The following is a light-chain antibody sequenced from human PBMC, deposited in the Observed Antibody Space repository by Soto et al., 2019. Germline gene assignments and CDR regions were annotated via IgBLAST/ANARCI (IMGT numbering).Light chain of an antibody. V-gene: IGKV1-5*01. Sequence: QVTQSASTLSASVGDRVTITCRASQAVGSWLAWYQQKPGQAPKVLIYDASTLESGVPSRFSGSGSGTEFTLTISSLQPDDIATYYCQQYDDYSWKTFGQGTKV. CDR2: DAS. CDR3: QQYDDYSWKT. CDR1: QAVGSW. J-gene: IGKJ1*01.